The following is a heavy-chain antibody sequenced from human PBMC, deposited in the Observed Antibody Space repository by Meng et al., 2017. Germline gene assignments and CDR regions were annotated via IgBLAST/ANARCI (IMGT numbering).Heavy chain of an antibody. CDR1: GYNFPDYY. Sequence: QVQLVQSGAEVKKPGASVKVSCKPSGYNFPDYYIHWVRQAPGQGLEWMGRIDPKKGDTHYAQKFQGRVTMTGDTSISTAYMDLSGLRSDDTAVYYCARDEDISAAGKLFGDYWGQGTLVTVSS. J-gene: IGHJ4*02. D-gene: IGHD6-13*01. V-gene: IGHV1-2*06. CDR3: ARDEDISAAGKLFGDY. CDR2: IDPKKGDT.